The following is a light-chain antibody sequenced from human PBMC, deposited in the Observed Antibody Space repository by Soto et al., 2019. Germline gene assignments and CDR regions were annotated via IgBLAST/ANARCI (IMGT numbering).Light chain of an antibody. V-gene: IGLV2-14*03. CDR1: SSDVGGYNH. CDR2: DVT. J-gene: IGLJ2*01. Sequence: QSALTQPASVSGSPGQSITISCTGTSSDVGGYNHVSWHQQPPGKAPKLMIYDVTNRPSGVSNRFSGSKSGNTASQTISGLQAADEADYYCSSYTISNTLVVFGGGTKVTVL. CDR3: SSYTISNTLVV.